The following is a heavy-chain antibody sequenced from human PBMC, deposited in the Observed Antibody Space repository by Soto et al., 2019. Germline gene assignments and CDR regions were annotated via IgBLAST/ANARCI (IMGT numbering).Heavy chain of an antibody. CDR3: ARHAGYYDYVWGSINWFDP. Sequence: SETLSLTCTVSGGSISSSSYYWGWIRQPPGKGLEWIGSIYYSGSTYYNPSLKSRVTISVDTSKNQFSLKLSSVTAADTAVYYCARHAGYYDYVWGSINWFDPWGQGTLVT. D-gene: IGHD3-16*01. V-gene: IGHV4-39*01. CDR2: IYYSGST. CDR1: GGSISSSSYY. J-gene: IGHJ5*02.